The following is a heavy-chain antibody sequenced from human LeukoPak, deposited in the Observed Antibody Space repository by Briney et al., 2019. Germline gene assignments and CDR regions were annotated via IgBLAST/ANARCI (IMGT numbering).Heavy chain of an antibody. CDR3: ARVGDGCFDY. V-gene: IGHV4-59*01. Sequence: SETLSLTCTVSGGSFSTYYWSWIRQPPGKGLEWIGYIYYSGNTNYNPSLKSRVTMSVDASKNQFSLKLSSVTAADTAVYYCARVGDGCFDYWGQGTLVTVSS. CDR2: IYYSGNT. D-gene: IGHD3-10*01. CDR1: GGSFSTYY. J-gene: IGHJ4*02.